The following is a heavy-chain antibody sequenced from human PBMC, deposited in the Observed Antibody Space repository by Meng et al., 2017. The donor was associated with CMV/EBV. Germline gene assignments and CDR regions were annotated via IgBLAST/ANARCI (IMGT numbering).Heavy chain of an antibody. Sequence: LTCAVYGGSFSGYYLSWIRQPPGKGLEWIGEINHSGSTNYNPSLKSRVTISVDTSKNQFSLKLSSVTAADTAVYYCARFGELEWFDPWGQGTLVTVSS. D-gene: IGHD3-10*01. CDR2: INHSGST. V-gene: IGHV4-34*01. J-gene: IGHJ5*02. CDR1: GGSFSGYY. CDR3: ARFGELEWFDP.